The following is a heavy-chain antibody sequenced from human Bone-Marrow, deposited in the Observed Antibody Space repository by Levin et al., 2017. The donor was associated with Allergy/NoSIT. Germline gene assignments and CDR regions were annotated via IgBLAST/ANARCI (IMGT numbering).Heavy chain of an antibody. J-gene: IGHJ4*02. Sequence: GGSLRLSCAASGFIFSNFWMHWVRQVPGKGLMFVSTIKPDGTGANYADSVMGRFTISRDNSKNTLYLQMSGLRVEDTSVYYCVRTLGWRNPFDSWGQGSMVTVSS. CDR3: VRTLGWRNPFDS. CDR1: GFIFSNFW. V-gene: IGHV3-74*01. D-gene: IGHD6-19*01. CDR2: IKPDGTGA.